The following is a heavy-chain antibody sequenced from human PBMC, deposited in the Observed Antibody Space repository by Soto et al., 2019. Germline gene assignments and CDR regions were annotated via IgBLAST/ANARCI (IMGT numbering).Heavy chain of an antibody. J-gene: IGHJ6*02. CDR2: FDPEDGET. Sequence: ASVKVSCKVSGYTLTELSMHWVRQAPGKGLEWMGGFDPEDGETIYAQKFQGRVTMTEDTSTDTAYMELSSLRSEDTAVYYCATVYGGYDTRGFYYYYYGMDVWGQGTTVTVSS. CDR3: ATVYGGYDTRGFYYYYYGMDV. V-gene: IGHV1-24*01. CDR1: GYTLTELS. D-gene: IGHD5-12*01.